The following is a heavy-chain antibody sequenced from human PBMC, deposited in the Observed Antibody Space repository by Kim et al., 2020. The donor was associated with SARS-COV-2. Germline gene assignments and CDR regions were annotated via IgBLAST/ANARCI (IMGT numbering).Heavy chain of an antibody. Sequence: SETLSLTCAVYGGSFSGYYWSWIRQPPGKGLEWIGEINHSGSTNYNPSLKSRVTISVDTSKNQFSLKLSSVTAADTAVYYCARRQGIAAAGGRTRSYWYFDLWGRGTLVTVSS. CDR1: GGSFSGYY. J-gene: IGHJ2*01. CDR3: ARRQGIAAAGGRTRSYWYFDL. V-gene: IGHV4-34*01. D-gene: IGHD6-13*01. CDR2: INHSGST.